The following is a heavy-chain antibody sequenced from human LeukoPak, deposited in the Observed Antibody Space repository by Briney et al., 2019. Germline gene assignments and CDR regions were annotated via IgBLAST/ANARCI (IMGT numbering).Heavy chain of an antibody. D-gene: IGHD6-13*01. V-gene: IGHV4-34*01. CDR2: INHSGST. J-gene: IGHJ4*02. CDR3: ARGGGVRYSSSWYRYYFDY. CDR1: GGSFSGYY. Sequence: PSETLSLTCGVYGGSFSGYYWSWIRQPPGKGLEWIGEINHSGSTNYNPSLKSRVTISVDTSKNQFSLKLSSVTAAGTAVYYCARGGGVRYSSSWYRYYFDYWGQGTLVTVSS.